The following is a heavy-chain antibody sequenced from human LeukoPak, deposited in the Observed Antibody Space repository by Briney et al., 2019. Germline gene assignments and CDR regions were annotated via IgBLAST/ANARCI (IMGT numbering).Heavy chain of an antibody. J-gene: IGHJ3*02. D-gene: IGHD5-12*01. V-gene: IGHV3-7*01. CDR2: IKQDGSEK. Sequence: PGGSLRLSCAASGFTFSSYLMSWVRQAPGKGLEWVANIKQDGSEKYYVDSVKGRFTISRDNAKNSLYLQMNSLRAEDTAVYYCARVNLVGLRFPGVYAFDIWGQGTMVTVSS. CDR1: GFTFSSYL. CDR3: ARVNLVGLRFPGVYAFDI.